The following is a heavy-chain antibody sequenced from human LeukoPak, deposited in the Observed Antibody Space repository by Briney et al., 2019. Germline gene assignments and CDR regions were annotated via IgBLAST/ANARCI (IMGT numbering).Heavy chain of an antibody. CDR2: IYYSGST. CDR1: GGSISSSSYY. Sequence: SETLSLTCTVSGGSISSSSYYWGWLRQPPGTGLEWIGSIYYSGSTYYNPSLKSRVTISVNTSKNQFSLKLSSVTAADTAVYYCARPRIKYDFWSGYQYYYYYYYMDVWGKGTTVTVSS. J-gene: IGHJ6*03. D-gene: IGHD3-3*01. CDR3: ARPRIKYDFWSGYQYYYYYYYMDV. V-gene: IGHV4-39*01.